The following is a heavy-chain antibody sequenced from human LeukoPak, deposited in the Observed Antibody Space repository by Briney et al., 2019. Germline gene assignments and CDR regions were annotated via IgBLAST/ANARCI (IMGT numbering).Heavy chain of an antibody. CDR3: ARDSYGYATANPEFDY. V-gene: IGHV4-59*12. CDR2: IYDSGST. Sequence: SETLSLTCTVSGGSISSYFWNWIRQPPGKGLEWIGYIYDSGSTNYNPSLKSRVTISVDTSKNQFSLKLSSVTAADTAVYYCARDSYGYATANPEFDYWGQGTLVTVSS. D-gene: IGHD5-18*01. J-gene: IGHJ4*02. CDR1: GGSISSYF.